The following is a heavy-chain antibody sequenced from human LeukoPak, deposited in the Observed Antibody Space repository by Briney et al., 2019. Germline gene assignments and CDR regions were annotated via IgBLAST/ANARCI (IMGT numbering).Heavy chain of an antibody. CDR2: IYYSGST. Sequence: KPSETLSLTCTVSGGSISSSSYYWGWIRQPPGKGLEWIGSIYYSGSTYYNPSLKSRVTISVDTSKNQFSLKLSSVTAADTAVYYCARLVSGSEFTMVRGEDNWFDPWGQGTLVTVSS. D-gene: IGHD3-10*01. CDR1: GGSISSSSYY. CDR3: ARLVSGSEFTMVRGEDNWFDP. V-gene: IGHV4-39*01. J-gene: IGHJ5*02.